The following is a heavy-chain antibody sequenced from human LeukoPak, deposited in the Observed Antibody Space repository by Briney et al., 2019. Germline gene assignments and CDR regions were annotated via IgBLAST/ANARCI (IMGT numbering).Heavy chain of an antibody. CDR1: GFTFSDYY. CDR3: ARGSSSWYPYYFDY. V-gene: IGHV3-11*01. CDR2: ISSSGSTI. J-gene: IGHJ4*02. Sequence: GGSLRLSCAASGFTFSDYYMSWIRQAPGKGLEWVSYISSSGSTIYYADSVKGRFTISRDNAKNSLYLQMNSLRAEDTAAYYCARGSSSWYPYYFDYWGQGTLVTVSS. D-gene: IGHD6-13*01.